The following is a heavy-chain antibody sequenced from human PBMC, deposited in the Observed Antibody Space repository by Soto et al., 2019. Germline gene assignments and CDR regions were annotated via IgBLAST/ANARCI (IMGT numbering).Heavy chain of an antibody. CDR1: GFTFSSYS. CDR3: ARADSGYAHGYYYYGMDV. J-gene: IGHJ6*02. CDR2: ISSSSSTI. V-gene: IGHV3-48*01. Sequence: ESGGGLVQPGGSLRLSCAASGFTFSSYSMNWVRQAPGKGLEWVSYISSSSSTIYYADSVKGRFTISRDNAKNSLYLQMNSLRAEGTAVYYCARADSGYAHGYYYYGMDVWGQGTTVTVSS. D-gene: IGHD5-12*01.